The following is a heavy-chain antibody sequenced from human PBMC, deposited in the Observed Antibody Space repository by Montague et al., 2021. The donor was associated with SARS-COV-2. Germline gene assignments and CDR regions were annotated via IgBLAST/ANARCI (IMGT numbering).Heavy chain of an antibody. CDR2: IYYSGST. CDR3: ARSRANVPSRPGFDY. J-gene: IGHJ4*02. Sequence: SETLSLTCTVSGGSISRYYWNWIRQPPGKGLEWIAYIYYSGSTNYNPSLKSRVTISVDTSKNQFSLKLSSVTAADTAVYYCARSRANVPSRPGFDYWGQGALVTVSS. CDR1: GGSISRYY. D-gene: IGHD6-6*01. V-gene: IGHV4-59*01.